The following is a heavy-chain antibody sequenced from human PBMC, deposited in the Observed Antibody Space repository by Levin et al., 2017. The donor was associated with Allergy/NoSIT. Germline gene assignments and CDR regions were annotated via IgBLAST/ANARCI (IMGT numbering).Heavy chain of an antibody. CDR1: GDSVSSNSAA. J-gene: IGHJ4*02. CDR2: TYYRSKWYN. V-gene: IGHV6-1*01. CDR3: ARALGEPKYWGAYVPDHGVFFDY. Sequence: SETLSLTCAISGDSVSSNSAAWNWIRQSPSRGLEWLGRTYYRSKWYNDYAVSVKSRITINPDTSKNQFSLQLNSVTPEDTAVYYCARALGEPKYWGAYVPDHGVFFDYWGQGTLVTVSS. D-gene: IGHD7-27*01.